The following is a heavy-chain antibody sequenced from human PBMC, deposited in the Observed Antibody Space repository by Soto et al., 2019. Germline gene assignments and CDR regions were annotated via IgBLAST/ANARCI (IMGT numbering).Heavy chain of an antibody. CDR3: ARSVVYDYIWGSYRYTDFDY. J-gene: IGHJ4*02. CDR1: GGSISSGGYY. V-gene: IGHV4-31*03. Sequence: QVQLQESGPGLVKPSQTLSLTCTVSGGSISSGGYYWSWIRQHPGKGLEWIGYIYYSGSTYYNPSLKGRVTISVDTSKNQFSLKLSSVTAADTAVYYCARSVVYDYIWGSYRYTDFDYWGQGTLVTVSS. CDR2: IYYSGST. D-gene: IGHD3-16*02.